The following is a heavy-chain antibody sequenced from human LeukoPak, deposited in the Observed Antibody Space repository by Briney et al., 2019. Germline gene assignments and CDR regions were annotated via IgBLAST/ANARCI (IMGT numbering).Heavy chain of an antibody. CDR1: GFTFSSYA. V-gene: IGHV3-30-3*01. J-gene: IGHJ4*02. CDR2: ISYDGSNK. CDR3: ARGSRGADLYFDY. Sequence: GGSLRLSCAASGFTFSSYAMHWVRQAPGKGLEWVAVISYDGSNKYYADSVKGRFTISRDNSKNTLYLQMNGLRAEDTAVYYCARGSRGADLYFDYWGQGTLVTVSS.